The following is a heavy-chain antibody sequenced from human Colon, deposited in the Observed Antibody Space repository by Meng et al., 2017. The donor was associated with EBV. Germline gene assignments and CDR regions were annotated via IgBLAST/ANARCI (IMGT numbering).Heavy chain of an antibody. CDR2: IHHSGSA. CDR1: GGSMSSGNDY. CDR3: ASFDHIPRRNYFDY. D-gene: IGHD2-21*01. V-gene: IGHV4-30-4*01. Sequence: VRLQESGPGLVEPSQTLALTCTVSGGSMSSGNDYWSWIRQPTGKGLEWIGYIHHSGSAYYNPSPKSRVSISVDTSKNQFSLNLNSMTAADTAVYYCASFDHIPRRNYFDYWGQGTLVTVSS. J-gene: IGHJ4*02.